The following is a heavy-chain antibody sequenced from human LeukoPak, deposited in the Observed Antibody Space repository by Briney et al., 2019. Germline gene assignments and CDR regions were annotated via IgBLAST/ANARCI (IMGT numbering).Heavy chain of an antibody. CDR3: ARASLLGYCSSTSCYKYNWFDP. CDR1: GYTFTSYD. Sequence: GASVKVSCKASGYTFTSYDINWVRQATGQGLEWMGWMNPNSGNTGYAQKFQGRVTMTRNTSISTAYMELSSLRSEDTAVYYCARASLLGYCSSTSCYKYNWFDPWGHGTLVTVSS. CDR2: MNPNSGNT. D-gene: IGHD2-2*02. J-gene: IGHJ5*02. V-gene: IGHV1-8*01.